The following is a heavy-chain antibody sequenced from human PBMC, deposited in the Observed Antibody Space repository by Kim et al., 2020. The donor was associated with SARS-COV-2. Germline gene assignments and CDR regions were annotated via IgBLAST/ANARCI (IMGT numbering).Heavy chain of an antibody. CDR2: IRSSSNYI. CDR1: GVTFSSYS. CDR3: ARDRGSGSYYFDY. Sequence: GGSLRLSCAASGVTFSSYSMNWVRQAPGKGLEWVSSIRSSSNYIYYADSVKGRFSISRDNAKNSLYLQMNSLRAEDTAVYYCARDRGSGSYYFDYWGQGTLVTVSS. D-gene: IGHD3-10*01. V-gene: IGHV3-21*01. J-gene: IGHJ4*02.